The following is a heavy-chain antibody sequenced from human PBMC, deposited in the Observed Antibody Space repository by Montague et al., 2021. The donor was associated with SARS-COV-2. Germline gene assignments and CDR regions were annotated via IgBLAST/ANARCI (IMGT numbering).Heavy chain of an antibody. Sequence: SETLSLTCTVSGGSISSYYWSWIWQPPGKGLEWIGYIYYSGSTNYNPSPKSRVTISVDTSKKQISLKLSSVTAADTAVYYCARAGRVRFLEYGMDVWGQGTTDTVSS. CDR2: IYYSGST. CDR1: GGSISSYY. V-gene: IGHV4-59*01. D-gene: IGHD3-3*01. CDR3: ARAGRVRFLEYGMDV. J-gene: IGHJ6*02.